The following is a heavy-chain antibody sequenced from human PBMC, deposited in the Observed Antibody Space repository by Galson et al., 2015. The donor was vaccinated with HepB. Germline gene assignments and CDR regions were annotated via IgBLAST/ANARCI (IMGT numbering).Heavy chain of an antibody. CDR2: IYSGVST. CDR1: GFTVSSNY. Sequence: SLRLSCAASGFTVSSNYMSWVRQAPGKGLEWVSVIYSGVSTYYADSVKGRFTISRHNSKNTLYLQMNSLRAEDTAVYYCARGGYSYYGSGSHPNSPFDYWGQGTLVTVSS. J-gene: IGHJ4*02. V-gene: IGHV3-53*04. D-gene: IGHD3-10*01. CDR3: ARGGYSYYGSGSHPNSPFDY.